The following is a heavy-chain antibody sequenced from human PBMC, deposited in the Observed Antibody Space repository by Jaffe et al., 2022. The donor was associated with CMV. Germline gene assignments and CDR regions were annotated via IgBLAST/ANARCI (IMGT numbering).Heavy chain of an antibody. V-gene: IGHV1-69*09. J-gene: IGHJ4*02. CDR1: GGTFSNFA. CDR3: ALQRAWQQVPLASFDN. D-gene: IGHD6-13*01. Sequence: QVQLVQSGAEVKTPGSSVKVSCKASGGTFSNFAISWVRQAPGQGLEWMGRIIPMLGIAKSAQKFQGRVTITADKSTGTAYMELSSLNSEDTALYYCALQRAWQQVPLASFDNWGQGTQVTVSS. CDR2: IIPMLGIA.